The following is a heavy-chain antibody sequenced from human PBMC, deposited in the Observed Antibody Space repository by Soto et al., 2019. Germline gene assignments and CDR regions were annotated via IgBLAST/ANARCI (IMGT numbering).Heavy chain of an antibody. Sequence: ESGGGLVKPGGSLRLSCAASGFSFSSDSMNWVRQAPGKGLEWVSSISSSSSYIYYADSVKGRFTISRDNAKNSLYLQMNSLRAEDTAVYYCARDYCSSISCYYPWGQGALVTVSS. CDR1: GFSFSSDS. D-gene: IGHD2-2*01. CDR3: ARDYCSSISCYYP. CDR2: ISSSSSYI. V-gene: IGHV3-21*01. J-gene: IGHJ5*02.